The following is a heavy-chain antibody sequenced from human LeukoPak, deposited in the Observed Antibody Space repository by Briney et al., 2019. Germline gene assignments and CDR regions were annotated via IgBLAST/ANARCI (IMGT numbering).Heavy chain of an antibody. V-gene: IGHV3-23*01. CDR3: AKDPYYDSSGYSDYFDY. D-gene: IGHD3-22*01. J-gene: IGHJ4*02. Sequence: GGSLRLSCAASGFTFSSSAMSWVRQAPGKGLEWVSTISGSGDRTYYADSVKGRFTISRDNSKNTLYLQMNSLRAEDTAVYYCAKDPYYDSSGYSDYFDYWGQGTLVTVSS. CDR1: GFTFSSSA. CDR2: ISGSGDRT.